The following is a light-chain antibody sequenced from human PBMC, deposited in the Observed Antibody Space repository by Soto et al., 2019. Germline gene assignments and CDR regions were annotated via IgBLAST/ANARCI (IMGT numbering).Light chain of an antibody. J-gene: IGLJ2*01. CDR1: SSDVGGYNY. V-gene: IGLV2-14*01. CDR2: DVS. CDR3: GSYTSSTTLVV. Sequence: ALTQPASVSGSPGQSITISCTGTSSDVGGYNYVSWYQQHPGKAPKLMIFDVSNRPSGVSNRFSGSKSGNTASLTISGLQAEDEADYYCGSYTSSTTLVVFGGGTKLTVL.